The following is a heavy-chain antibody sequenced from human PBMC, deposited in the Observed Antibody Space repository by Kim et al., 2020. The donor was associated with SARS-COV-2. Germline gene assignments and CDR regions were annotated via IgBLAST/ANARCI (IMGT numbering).Heavy chain of an antibody. J-gene: IGHJ4*02. CDR1: GGTFSSYA. CDR2: IIPIFGTA. Sequence: SVKVSCKASGGTFSSYAISWVRQAPGQGLEWMGGIIPIFGTANYAQKFQGRVTITADESTSTAYMELSSLRSEDTAVYYCARVWFGGTHVGMYYFDYWGQGTLVTVSS. D-gene: IGHD3-10*01. CDR3: ARVWFGGTHVGMYYFDY. V-gene: IGHV1-69*13.